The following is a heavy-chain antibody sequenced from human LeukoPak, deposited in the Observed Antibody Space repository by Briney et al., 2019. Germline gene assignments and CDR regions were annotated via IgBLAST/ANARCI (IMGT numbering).Heavy chain of an antibody. J-gene: IGHJ6*03. V-gene: IGHV1-18*01. Sequence: ASVKVSCKASGYTFTSYGISWVRQAPGQGLEWMGWISAYNGNTNYAQKLQGRVTMTTDTSTSTAYMELRSLRSDDTAVYYCAREAFGVVRYYYYYYMDVWGKGTTVTVSS. CDR1: GYTFTSYG. D-gene: IGHD3-3*01. CDR2: ISAYNGNT. CDR3: AREAFGVVRYYYYYYMDV.